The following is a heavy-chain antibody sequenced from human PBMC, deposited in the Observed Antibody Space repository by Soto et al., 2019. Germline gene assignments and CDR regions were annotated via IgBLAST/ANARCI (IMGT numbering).Heavy chain of an antibody. V-gene: IGHV1-69*06. J-gene: IGHJ3*02. D-gene: IGHD6-19*01. CDR2: IIPIFGTA. CDR1: GGAFSSYA. CDR3: ARGHSGWYAFDI. Sequence: GXSVKVSCKASGGAFSSYAISWVRQAPGQGLEWMGGIIPIFGTANYAQKFQGRVTITADKSTSTAYMELSSLRSEDTAVYYCARGHSGWYAFDIWGQGTMVTVSS.